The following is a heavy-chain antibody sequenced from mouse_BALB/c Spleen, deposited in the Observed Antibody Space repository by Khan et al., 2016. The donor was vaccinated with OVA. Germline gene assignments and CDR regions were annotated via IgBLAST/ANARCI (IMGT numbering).Heavy chain of an antibody. D-gene: IGHD2-1*01. V-gene: IGHV5-17*02. J-gene: IGHJ4*01. CDR1: GFTFSSFG. Sequence: EVELVESGGGLVQPGGSRKLSCAASGFTFSSFGMHWVRQAPERGLEWVAYISSGSSTIYYADTMKGRFTISRDHPTNTLFLQMTSLRSEDTAMYYCATYGNFYAMDYWGQGTSVTVSS. CDR3: ATYGNFYAMDY. CDR2: ISSGSSTI.